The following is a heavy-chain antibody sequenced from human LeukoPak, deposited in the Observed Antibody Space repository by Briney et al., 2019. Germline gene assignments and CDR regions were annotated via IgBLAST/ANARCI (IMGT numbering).Heavy chain of an antibody. Sequence: QTGGSLRLSCAASGFTISTYWMHWVRQAPGKGLVWVARISSDGNTTRYADFVEGRFAISRDSAKNTLYLQMNSLRAEDTAVYYCAPEGGYSYDYWGQGTLVTVSS. D-gene: IGHD5-18*01. J-gene: IGHJ4*02. CDR1: GFTISTYW. V-gene: IGHV3-74*01. CDR2: ISSDGNTT. CDR3: APEGGYSYDY.